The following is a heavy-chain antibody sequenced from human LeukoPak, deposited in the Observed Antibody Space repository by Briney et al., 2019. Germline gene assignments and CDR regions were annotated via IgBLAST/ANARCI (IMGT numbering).Heavy chain of an antibody. J-gene: IGHJ4*02. V-gene: IGHV3-30*18. CDR1: GFTFSSYG. CDR2: ISYDGSNK. Sequence: GGSLRLSCAACGFTFSSYGMHWVRQAPGKGLEWVAVISYDGSNKYYADSVKCRFTISRDNSKNTLYLQMNSLRAEDTAVYYCAKGPHYYDSSGYYLYYWGQGTLVTVSS. D-gene: IGHD3-22*01. CDR3: AKGPHYYDSSGYYLYY.